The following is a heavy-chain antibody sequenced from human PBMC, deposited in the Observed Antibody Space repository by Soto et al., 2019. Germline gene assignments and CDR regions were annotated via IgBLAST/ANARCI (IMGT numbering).Heavy chain of an antibody. CDR3: ASPEVGVGYSDY. CDR2: IWYDGSNK. V-gene: IGHV3-33*01. Sequence: QVQLVESGGGVVQPGRSLRLSCAASGFTFSSYGMHWVRQAPGKGLEWVAVIWYDGSNKYYADSVKGRFTISRDNSKNTLNLQMNILIEEDTAVYDCASPEVGVGYSDYWGQGTLVTVSS. CDR1: GFTFSSYG. J-gene: IGHJ4*02. D-gene: IGHD1-26*01.